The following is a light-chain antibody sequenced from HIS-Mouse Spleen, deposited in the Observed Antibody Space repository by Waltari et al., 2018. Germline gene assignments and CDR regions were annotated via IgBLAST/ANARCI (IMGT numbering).Light chain of an antibody. Sequence: SYELTQPPSVSVSPGQTASITCSGDKLGDKYACWYQQKPGQSPVLVIYQDSKRPSGIPERFSGSNSGNTATLTISGTQAMDEADYYCQAWDSSYSVFGGVTKLTVL. V-gene: IGLV3-1*01. CDR3: QAWDSSYSV. J-gene: IGLJ2*01. CDR2: QDS. CDR1: KLGDKY.